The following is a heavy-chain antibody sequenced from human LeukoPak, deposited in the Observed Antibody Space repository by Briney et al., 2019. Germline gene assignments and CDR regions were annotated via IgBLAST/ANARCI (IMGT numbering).Heavy chain of an antibody. CDR1: GFTFSSYA. Sequence: PGRSLRLSCAASGFTFSSYAMHWVRQAPGKGLEWVAVISYDGSNKYYADSVKGRFTISRDNSKNTLYLQMNSLRAEDTAVYYCASPISGDSTLDYWGQGTLVTVSS. J-gene: IGHJ4*02. D-gene: IGHD3-3*02. CDR3: ASPISGDSTLDY. V-gene: IGHV3-30-3*01. CDR2: ISYDGSNK.